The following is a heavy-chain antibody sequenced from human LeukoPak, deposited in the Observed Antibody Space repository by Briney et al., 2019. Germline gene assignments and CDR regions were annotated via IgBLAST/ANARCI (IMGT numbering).Heavy chain of an antibody. D-gene: IGHD3-10*01. CDR2: MNPNSGNT. CDR3: ARSRWFGELSTP. J-gene: IGHJ5*02. Sequence: ASVKVSRKASGYTFTSYDINWVRQATGQGLEWMGWMNPNSGNTGYAQKFQGRVTMTRNTSISTAYMELSSLRSEDTAVYYRARSRWFGELSTPWGQGTLVTVSS. CDR1: GYTFTSYD. V-gene: IGHV1-8*01.